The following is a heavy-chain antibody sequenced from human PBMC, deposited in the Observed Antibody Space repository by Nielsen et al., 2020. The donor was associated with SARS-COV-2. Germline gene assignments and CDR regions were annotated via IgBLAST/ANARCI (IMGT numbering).Heavy chain of an antibody. Sequence: GESLKISCKGSGYSFTSYWISWVRQMPGKGLEWMGRIDPSDSYTNYSPSFQGHVTISADKSISTAYLQWSSLKASDTAMYYCARTGMVKDAYYYYYYYMDVWGKGTTVTVSS. V-gene: IGHV5-10-1*01. CDR1: GYSFTSYW. J-gene: IGHJ6*03. CDR2: IDPSDSYT. CDR3: ARTGMVKDAYYYYYYYMDV. D-gene: IGHD2-8*01.